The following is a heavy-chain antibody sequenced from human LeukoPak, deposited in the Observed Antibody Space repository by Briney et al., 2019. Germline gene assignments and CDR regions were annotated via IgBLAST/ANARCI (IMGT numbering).Heavy chain of an antibody. CDR2: INGTGHET. Sequence: GSLRLSCVASGFTFSNYAMSWVRQAPGRGLEWVSGINGTGHETWYSDSVRGRFTISRDNSKNTLYLQMNSLRAEDTAVYHCAKDYRGSDPMFDFWGQGTLITVSS. V-gene: IGHV3-23*01. D-gene: IGHD3-10*01. CDR3: AKDYRGSDPMFDF. CDR1: GFTFSNYA. J-gene: IGHJ4*02.